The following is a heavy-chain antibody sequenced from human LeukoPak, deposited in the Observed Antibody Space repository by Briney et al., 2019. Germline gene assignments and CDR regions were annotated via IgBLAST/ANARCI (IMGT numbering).Heavy chain of an antibody. Sequence: GGSLRLSCAASEFTFSNYSMNWVRQAPGKGLEWVSSISSRSTYIYHADSVKGRFTISRDNAKNSLFLQMSSLRAEGTAVYFCAKSTRAVMAMMDVWGKGTTVTVSS. CDR2: ISSRSTYI. CDR1: EFTFSNYS. D-gene: IGHD3-16*01. V-gene: IGHV3-21*01. J-gene: IGHJ6*04. CDR3: AKSTRAVMAMMDV.